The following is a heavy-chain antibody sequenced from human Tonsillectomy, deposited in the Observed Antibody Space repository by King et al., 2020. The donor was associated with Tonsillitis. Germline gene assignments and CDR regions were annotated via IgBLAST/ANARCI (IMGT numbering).Heavy chain of an antibody. D-gene: IGHD3-22*01. Sequence: QLQESGPGLVKPSETLSLTCTVSGGSISSYYWSWIRQPPGKGLEWIGYIYYSGSTNYNPSLKSRVTISVDTSKNQFSLKLSSVTAADTSVYYCAIHFGPTYYYDSSGYYLDYWGQGTLVTVSS. CDR2: IYYSGST. J-gene: IGHJ4*02. V-gene: IGHV4-59*08. CDR3: AIHFGPTYYYDSSGYYLDY. CDR1: GGSISSYY.